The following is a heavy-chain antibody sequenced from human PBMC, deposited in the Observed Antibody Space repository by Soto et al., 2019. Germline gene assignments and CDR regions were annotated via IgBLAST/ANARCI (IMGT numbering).Heavy chain of an antibody. D-gene: IGHD2-21*02. V-gene: IGHV1-2*04. CDR2: INPNSGGT. J-gene: IGHJ6*02. Sequence: GASVKVSCKASGYTFTGYYMHRVRQAPGQGLEWMGWINPNSGGTNYAQKFQGWVTMTRDTSISTAYMELSRLRSDDTAVYYCARSQGVTQYYYYYGMDVWGQGTTVTVSS. CDR1: GYTFTGYY. CDR3: ARSQGVTQYYYYYGMDV.